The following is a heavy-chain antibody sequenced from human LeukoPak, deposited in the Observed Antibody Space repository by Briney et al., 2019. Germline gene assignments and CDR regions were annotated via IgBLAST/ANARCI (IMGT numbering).Heavy chain of an antibody. Sequence: GGTLRLSCTASGFTFGDYAMTWVRQAPGKGLEWVGFIRSKVYGGTPEYAASVKGRFTISRDDSQGIAYLQMNSLKTEDTAVYYCTRDQTPYYWGQGTLVTVSS. CDR2: IRSKVYGGTP. CDR3: TRDQTPYY. V-gene: IGHV3-49*04. CDR1: GFTFGDYA. J-gene: IGHJ4*02.